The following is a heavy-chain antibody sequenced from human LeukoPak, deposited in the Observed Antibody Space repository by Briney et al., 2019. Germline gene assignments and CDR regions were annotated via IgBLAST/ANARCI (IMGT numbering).Heavy chain of an antibody. CDR3: ARDSPTFDI. CDR1: GFTLNNYW. V-gene: IGHV3-7*05. CDR2: IKQDGSEK. J-gene: IGHJ3*02. Sequence: PGGSLRLSCAASGFTLNNYWMSWVRQAPGKGLEWVANIKQDGSEKYYVDSVKGRFTISRDNSKNTLYLQMNSLRAEDTAIYYCARDSPTFDIWGQGTMVTVSS.